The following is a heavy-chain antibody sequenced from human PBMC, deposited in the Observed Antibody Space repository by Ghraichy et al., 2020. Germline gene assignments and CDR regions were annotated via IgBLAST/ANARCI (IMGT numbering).Heavy chain of an antibody. J-gene: IGHJ3*02. CDR1: AFTFSSYA. V-gene: IGHV3-23*01. CDR2: IRGSGSST. CDR3: AKDRDYYDSSGYYFNAFDI. D-gene: IGHD3-22*01. Sequence: GGSLRLSCAASAFTFSSYAMTWVRQAPGKGLEWVSTIRGSGSSTYYTDSVKGRFIISRDNSKNTLYLQMNSLRAEDTAVYYCAKDRDYYDSSGYYFNAFDIWGQGTLVTVSS.